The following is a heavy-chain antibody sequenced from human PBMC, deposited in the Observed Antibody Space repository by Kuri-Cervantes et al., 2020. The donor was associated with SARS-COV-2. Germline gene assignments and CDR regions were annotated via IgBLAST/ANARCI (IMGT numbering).Heavy chain of an antibody. CDR1: GGSFSGYY. Sequence: SETLSLTCAVDGGSFSGYYWSWIRQPPGKGLEWIGEINHSGSTNYNPSLKSRVTISVDTSKNQFSLKLSSVTVADTAVYYCARARIYCSSTSCRPMAFDIWGQGTMVTVSS. D-gene: IGHD2-2*01. CDR3: ARARIYCSSTSCRPMAFDI. J-gene: IGHJ3*02. V-gene: IGHV4-34*01. CDR2: INHSGST.